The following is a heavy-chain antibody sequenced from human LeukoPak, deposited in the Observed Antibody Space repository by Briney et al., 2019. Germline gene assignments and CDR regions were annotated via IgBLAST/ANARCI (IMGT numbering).Heavy chain of an antibody. J-gene: IGHJ4*02. CDR1: GYTITGYY. D-gene: IGHD3-16*02. CDR2: INPSGGST. CDR3: ARDIPYEVSFGGLTVMGSFVLDY. Sequence: ASVKVSCKASGYTITGYYMHWVRQAPGQGLEWMGIINPSGGSTSFAQKFQGRVTMTRDTSTTTVYMELSGLRSEDTAVYYCARDIPYEVSFGGLTVMGSFVLDYWGQGTLVTVSS. V-gene: IGHV1-46*01.